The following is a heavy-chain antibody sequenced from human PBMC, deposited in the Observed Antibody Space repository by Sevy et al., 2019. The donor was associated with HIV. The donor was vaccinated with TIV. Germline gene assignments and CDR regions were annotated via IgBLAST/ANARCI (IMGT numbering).Heavy chain of an antibody. J-gene: IGHJ6*02. CDR1: GFTFSSYA. Sequence: GGSLRLSCAASGFTFSSYAMHWVRQAPGKGLEWVAVISYDGSNKYYADSVKGRFTISRDNSKNTLYLQMNSLRAEDTAVYYCARGSRREKPSYIVVVVAATEANYGMDVWVQGTTVTVSS. D-gene: IGHD2-15*01. CDR2: ISYDGSNK. V-gene: IGHV3-30-3*01. CDR3: ARGSRREKPSYIVVVVAATEANYGMDV.